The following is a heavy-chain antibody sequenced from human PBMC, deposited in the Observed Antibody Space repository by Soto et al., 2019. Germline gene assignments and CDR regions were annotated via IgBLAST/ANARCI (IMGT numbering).Heavy chain of an antibody. CDR2: IYYSGST. D-gene: IGHD6-13*01. J-gene: IGHJ4*02. V-gene: IGHV4-31*03. CDR3: ARAVEAAAGFDY. Sequence: PSETLSLTCTVSGGSISSGNYYWSWIRQHPGKGLEWIGYIYYSGSTSYNPSLKSRVTISVDTSKNHFSLKLSSVTAADTAVYYCARAVEAAAGFDYWGQGTLVTVSS. CDR1: GGSISSGNYY.